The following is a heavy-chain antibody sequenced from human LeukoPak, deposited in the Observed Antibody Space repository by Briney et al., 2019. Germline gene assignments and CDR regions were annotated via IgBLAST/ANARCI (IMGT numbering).Heavy chain of an antibody. CDR1: GGSISSSSYY. D-gene: IGHD3-10*01. V-gene: IGHV4-39*07. Sequence: SETLSLTCTVSGGSISSSSYYWGWIRQPPGKGLEWIGSIYYSGRTYYNPSLKSRVTISVDTSKNQFSLKLSSVTAADTAVYYCARGLPTPYYYGSGSYYRRGGHWFDPWGQGTLVTVSS. J-gene: IGHJ5*02. CDR3: ARGLPTPYYYGSGSYYRRGGHWFDP. CDR2: IYYSGRT.